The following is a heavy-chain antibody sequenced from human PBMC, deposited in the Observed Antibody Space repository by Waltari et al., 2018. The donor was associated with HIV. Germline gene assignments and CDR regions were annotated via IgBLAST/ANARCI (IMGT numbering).Heavy chain of an antibody. D-gene: IGHD5-12*01. Sequence: EVQLVESGGGLVQPGRSLRLSCTASGFTFGDYALSWFRLAPGKGLEWVGFIRSEPDGGTTKYAASVKGRISISRDDSKSIAYLQMNSLKAEDTAVYYCRWGGFGGVDSDFDYWGQGTLVTVSS. CDR1: GFTFGDYA. CDR3: RWGGFGGVDSDFDY. V-gene: IGHV3-49*03. CDR2: IRSEPDGGTT. J-gene: IGHJ4*02.